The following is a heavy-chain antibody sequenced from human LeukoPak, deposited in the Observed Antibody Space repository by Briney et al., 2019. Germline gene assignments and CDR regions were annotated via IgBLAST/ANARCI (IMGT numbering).Heavy chain of an antibody. Sequence: ASVKVSCKASGYTFNSYALDWVRQAPGQGLEWMGWINTNTGNPTYAQGFTGRFVFSLDTSVSTAYLEISSLKAEDTAVYYCARARYCIGSTCPAGYYGMDVWGQGTTVTVSS. V-gene: IGHV7-4-1*02. CDR3: ARARYCIGSTCPAGYYGMDV. D-gene: IGHD2-15*01. CDR2: INTNTGNP. J-gene: IGHJ6*02. CDR1: GYTFNSYA.